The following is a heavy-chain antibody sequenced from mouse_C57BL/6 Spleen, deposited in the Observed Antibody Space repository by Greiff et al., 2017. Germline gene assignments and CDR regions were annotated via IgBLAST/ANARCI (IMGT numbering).Heavy chain of an antibody. J-gene: IGHJ4*01. CDR1: GYTFTSYW. D-gene: IGHD1-1*01. Sequence: QVQLQQPGAELVRPGSSVKLSCKASGYTFTSYWMDWVKQRPGQGLEWIGNIYPSDSETHYNQKFKDKATLTVDKSSGTAYMQLSSLTSEDSAVYYCARGLLLRYPYAMDYWGQGTSVTVSS. CDR2: IYPSDSET. V-gene: IGHV1-61*01. CDR3: ARGLLLRYPYAMDY.